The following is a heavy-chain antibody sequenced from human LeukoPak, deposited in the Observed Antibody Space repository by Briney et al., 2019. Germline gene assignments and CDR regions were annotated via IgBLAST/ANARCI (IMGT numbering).Heavy chain of an antibody. Sequence: PGGSLRLSCAASGFTFSSYAMHWVRQAPGKGLEWVAVISYDGSNKYYADSVKGRFTISRDNSKNTLYLQMSSLRAEDTAVYYCAREPSHSGSYGFDPWGQGTLVTVSS. CDR2: ISYDGSNK. J-gene: IGHJ5*02. V-gene: IGHV3-30-3*01. D-gene: IGHD1-26*01. CDR1: GFTFSSYA. CDR3: AREPSHSGSYGFDP.